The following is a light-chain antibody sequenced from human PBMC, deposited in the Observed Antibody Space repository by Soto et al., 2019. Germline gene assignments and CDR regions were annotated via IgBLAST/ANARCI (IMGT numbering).Light chain of an antibody. Sequence: QSVLTQPASVSGSPGQSITISCTGTSSDVGGFDFVPWYQQHPGKVPKLLIYEVANRPSGVSNRFSGSKSGNTASLTISALQAEDEADYYCGSYTTSSTSHVFGTGTKVTVL. V-gene: IGLV2-14*03. CDR2: EVA. CDR1: SSDVGGFDF. J-gene: IGLJ1*01. CDR3: GSYTTSSTSHV.